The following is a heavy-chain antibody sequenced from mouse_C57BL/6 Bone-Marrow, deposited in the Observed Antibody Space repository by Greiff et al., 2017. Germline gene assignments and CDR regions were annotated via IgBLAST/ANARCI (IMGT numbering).Heavy chain of an antibody. CDR1: GYTFTSYW. CDR3: ATSTMVTPFDY. J-gene: IGHJ2*01. CDR2: INPCNGGT. Sequence: VQLQQPGTELVKPGASVELSCKASGYTFTSYWMHWVKQRPGQGLEWIGNINPCNGGTNYNEKFKSKATLTVDKSSSTAYMQISSLTSEDSAVYYCATSTMVTPFDYWGQGTTLTVSS. V-gene: IGHV1-53*01. D-gene: IGHD2-2*01.